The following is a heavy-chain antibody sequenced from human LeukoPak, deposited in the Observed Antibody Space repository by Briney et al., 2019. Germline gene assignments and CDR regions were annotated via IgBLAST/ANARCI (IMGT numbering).Heavy chain of an antibody. J-gene: IGHJ4*02. Sequence: GASVKVSCKASGYTFTSHYMHWVRQAPGQGLEWMGIINPSGGSTSYAQKFQGRVTMTRDTSTSTVYMELSSLRSEDTAVYYCTRESGSYHGNDYWGQGTLVTVSS. V-gene: IGHV1-46*01. CDR1: GYTFTSHY. CDR3: TRESGSYHGNDY. CDR2: INPSGGST. D-gene: IGHD1-26*01.